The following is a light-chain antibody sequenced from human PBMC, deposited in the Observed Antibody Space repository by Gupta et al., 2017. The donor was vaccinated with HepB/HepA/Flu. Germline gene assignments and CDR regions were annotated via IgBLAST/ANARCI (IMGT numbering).Light chain of an antibody. CDR1: SSDVGSDNH. CDR3: CSYTGTYVDV. Sequence: QSAPSQPRPVSGSPGQSVTISCTGTSSDVGSDNHVSWYQQHPGKAPKLMIFDVTKRPSGVPDRFSGSKSDNTASLTISGLQAEDEADYFCCSYTGTYVDVFGAGTKVTVL. CDR2: DVT. V-gene: IGLV2-11*01. J-gene: IGLJ1*01.